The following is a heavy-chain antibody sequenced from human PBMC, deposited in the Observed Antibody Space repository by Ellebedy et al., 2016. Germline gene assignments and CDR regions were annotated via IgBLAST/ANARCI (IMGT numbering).Heavy chain of an antibody. Sequence: GGSLRLXCAASGFTFSSYAMSWVRQAPGKGLEWVSAISGSGGSTYYADSVKGRFTISRDNSKNTLYLQMNSLRAEDTAVYYCARDVSYSGSYYFDYWGQGTLVTVSS. D-gene: IGHD1-26*01. CDR1: GFTFSSYA. J-gene: IGHJ4*02. CDR3: ARDVSYSGSYYFDY. V-gene: IGHV3-23*01. CDR2: ISGSGGST.